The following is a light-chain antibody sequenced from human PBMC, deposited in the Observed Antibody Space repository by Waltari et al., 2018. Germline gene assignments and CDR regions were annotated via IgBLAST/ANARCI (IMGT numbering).Light chain of an antibody. Sequence: DIQMTQSPSPLSASVGDRVTITCRASQSISSWLALYQQKPGKAPKLLTYDASSLESGVPSRFSGSGSGTEFTLTISSLQPDDFATYYCQQYNSYGTFGQGTKVEIK. CDR2: DAS. J-gene: IGKJ1*01. V-gene: IGKV1-5*01. CDR1: QSISSW. CDR3: QQYNSYGT.